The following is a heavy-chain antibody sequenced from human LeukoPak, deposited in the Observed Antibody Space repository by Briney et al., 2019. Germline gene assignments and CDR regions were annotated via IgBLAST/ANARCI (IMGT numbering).Heavy chain of an antibody. Sequence: ASVKVSCKASGGTFSSYAISWVRQAPGQRLEWMGWINAGNGNTKYSQKFQGRVTITRDTSASTAYMELSSLRSEDTAVYYCASAAAAGTIHPFDYWGQGTLVTVSS. CDR2: INAGNGNT. D-gene: IGHD6-13*01. CDR3: ASAAAAGTIHPFDY. V-gene: IGHV1-3*01. CDR1: GGTFSSYA. J-gene: IGHJ4*02.